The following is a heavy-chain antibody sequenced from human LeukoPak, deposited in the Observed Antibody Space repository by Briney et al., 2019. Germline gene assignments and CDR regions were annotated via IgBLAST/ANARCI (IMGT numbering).Heavy chain of an antibody. CDR2: INSGGTTT. J-gene: IGHJ4*02. CDR1: GFAFSTYT. V-gene: IGHV3-21*06. CDR3: LRGDSRDF. Sequence: GGSLGLSCAACGFAFSTYTMNWARQSPGKGLEWVASINSGGTTTHYADSVKGRFTISRDNAQNVLYLQMNGLRADDAVVYYCLRGDSRDFWGQGTLVTVSS. D-gene: IGHD3-22*01.